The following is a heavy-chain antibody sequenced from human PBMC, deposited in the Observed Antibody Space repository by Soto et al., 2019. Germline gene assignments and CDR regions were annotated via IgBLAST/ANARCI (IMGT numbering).Heavy chain of an antibody. D-gene: IGHD4-17*01. CDR1: GFTFSTYG. V-gene: IGHV3-30*18. J-gene: IGHJ6*02. CDR2: ISYDGTNK. CDR3: AKDLQSYGDYDYYCYGMDV. Sequence: QVQLAESGGGEVQPGRSLTISCAASGFTFSTYGMHWVRQTPGKGLEWVAVISYDGTNKFYSDSVKGRFTISRDNFKNTLTLQRNSLRADDTAVYSCAKDLQSYGDYDYYCYGMDVWGLGTRVTVSS.